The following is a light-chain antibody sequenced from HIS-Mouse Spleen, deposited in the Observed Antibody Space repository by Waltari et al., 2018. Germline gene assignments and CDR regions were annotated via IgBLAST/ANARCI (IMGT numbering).Light chain of an antibody. CDR2: GAS. CDR3: QQYNNWWT. V-gene: IGKV3-15*01. CDR1: QSVSSN. J-gene: IGKJ1*01. Sequence: EIVITQSPATLSVSPGERATLYCRASQSVSSNLAWYQQKPGQAPRLLIYGASTRATGIPARFSGSGSGTEFTLTISSMQSEDFAVYYCQQYNNWWTFGQGTKVEIK.